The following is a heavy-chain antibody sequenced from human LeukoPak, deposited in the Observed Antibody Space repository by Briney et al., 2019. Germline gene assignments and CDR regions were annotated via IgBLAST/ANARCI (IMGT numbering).Heavy chain of an antibody. J-gene: IGHJ3*02. V-gene: IGHV1-18*04. CDR1: GYTFTSYG. CDR2: ISAYNGHT. CDR3: ARDNAYCSGGSCYSVHLDAFDI. D-gene: IGHD2-15*01. Sequence: GASVKVSCKASGYTFTSYGISWVRQAPGQGLEWMGWISAYNGHTNYAQKLQGRVTMTTDTSTSTAYMELRSLRSDDTAVYYCARDNAYCSGGSCYSVHLDAFDIWGQGTMATVSS.